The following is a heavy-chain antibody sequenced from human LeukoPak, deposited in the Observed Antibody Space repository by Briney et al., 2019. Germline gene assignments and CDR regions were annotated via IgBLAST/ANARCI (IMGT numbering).Heavy chain of an antibody. CDR1: GCIFTSYW. V-gene: IGHV5-51*01. J-gene: IGHJ3*02. CDR3: ARRGYGGNSVYAFDI. CDR2: IYHGDSDT. Sequence: PGESLEISCQGSGCIFTSYWIGWVRELPGKGLEWMGIIYHGDSDTRDSQSFQGQVTISADTSISTAYLQWSSLKASDTAMYYCARRGYGGNSVYAFDIWGQGTMVTVSS. D-gene: IGHD4-23*01.